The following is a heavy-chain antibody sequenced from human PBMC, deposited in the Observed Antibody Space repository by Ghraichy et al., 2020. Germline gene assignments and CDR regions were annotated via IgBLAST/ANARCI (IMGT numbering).Heavy chain of an antibody. CDR3: AKIGKNNFYYGMDV. V-gene: IGHV3-30*18. Sequence: LSLTCAASGFTFSRNAMHWVRQTPGKGLEWVAVISYDERNKFYLDSVKGRFTISRDNSNNTLYLQMNSLRAEDTAVYFCAKIGKNNFYYGMDVWGQGTKVTVSS. J-gene: IGHJ6*02. CDR1: GFTFSRNA. CDR2: ISYDERNK. D-gene: IGHD1-26*01.